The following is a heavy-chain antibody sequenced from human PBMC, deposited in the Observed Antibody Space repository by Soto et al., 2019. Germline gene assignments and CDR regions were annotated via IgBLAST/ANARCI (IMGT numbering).Heavy chain of an antibody. CDR2: ISGSGGST. CDR3: APGGGVYYDILTGYYNGY. J-gene: IGHJ4*02. D-gene: IGHD3-9*01. CDR1: GFTFSSYA. Sequence: VGSLRLSCAASGFTFSSYAMSWVRQAPGKGLEWVSAISGSGGSTYYADSVKGRFTISRDNSKNTLYLQMNSLRAEDTAVYYSAPGGGVYYDILTGYYNGYWGQGTLVTVSS. V-gene: IGHV3-23*01.